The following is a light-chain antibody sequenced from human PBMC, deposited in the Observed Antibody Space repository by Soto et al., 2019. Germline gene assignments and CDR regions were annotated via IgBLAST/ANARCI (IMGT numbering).Light chain of an antibody. Sequence: NTTTQSSSTVSASVGDRVTITCRASQSTSSYLAWYQQKPGKAPKLLIYQASSLENGVPSRFSGSGSGTEFSLTISSLQPDDFATYYCQQYSSHSTFGQGTKVDIK. J-gene: IGKJ1*01. V-gene: IGKV1-5*03. CDR3: QQYSSHST. CDR1: QSTSSY. CDR2: QAS.